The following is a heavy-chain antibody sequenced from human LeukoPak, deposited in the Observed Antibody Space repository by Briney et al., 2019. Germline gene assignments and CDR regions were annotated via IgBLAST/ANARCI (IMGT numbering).Heavy chain of an antibody. D-gene: IGHD3-22*01. CDR1: GGSISSYY. CDR3: ASLYYYDSSGFIFDY. CDR2: IYYSGST. V-gene: IGHV4-59*01. J-gene: IGHJ4*02. Sequence: SETLSLTCTVSGGSISSYYWSWIRQPPGKGLEWIGYIYYSGSTNYNPSLKSRVTISVDTSKNQFSLKLSSVTAADTAVYYCASLYYYDSSGFIFDYWGQGTLVTVSS.